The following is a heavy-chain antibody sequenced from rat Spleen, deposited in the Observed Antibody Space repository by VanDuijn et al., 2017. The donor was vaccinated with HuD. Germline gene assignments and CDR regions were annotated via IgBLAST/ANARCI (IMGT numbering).Heavy chain of an antibody. CDR3: ARPGITSYVMDA. CDR2: ITNTGGST. D-gene: IGHD1-4*01. Sequence: EVQLVESDGGLVQPGRSLKLSCAASGFTFSDFYMAWIRQAPGKGLEWVASITNTGGSTYYPDSVKGRFTISRDNAKSTLYLQMDSLKSEDTATYYCARPGITSYVMDAWGQGASVTVSS. J-gene: IGHJ4*01. V-gene: IGHV5-25*01. CDR1: GFTFSDFY.